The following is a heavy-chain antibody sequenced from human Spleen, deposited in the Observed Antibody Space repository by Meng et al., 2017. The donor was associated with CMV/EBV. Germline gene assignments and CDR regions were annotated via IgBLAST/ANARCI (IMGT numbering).Heavy chain of an antibody. Sequence: QVRLQAPGPGMVKRSEPLSLTCSVSGGSISTFYWSWIRQPAGKGLEWIGRIYTSGSTNYNPSLKSRVTMSVDTSKNQFSLKLSSVTAADTAVYYCARDRGSSSTWFDPWGQGTLVTVS. CDR1: GGSISTFY. D-gene: IGHD6-6*01. V-gene: IGHV4-4*07. CDR3: ARDRGSSSTWFDP. J-gene: IGHJ5*02. CDR2: IYTSGST.